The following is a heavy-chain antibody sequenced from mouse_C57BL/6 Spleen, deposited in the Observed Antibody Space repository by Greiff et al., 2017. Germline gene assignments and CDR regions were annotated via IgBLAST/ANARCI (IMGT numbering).Heavy chain of an antibody. CDR3: ARSLSYYGSSFAY. CDR2: IRNKANGDTT. CDR1: GFTFTDYY. V-gene: IGHV7-3*01. D-gene: IGHD1-1*01. J-gene: IGHJ3*01. Sequence: EVQRVESGGGLVQPGGSLSLSCAASGFTFTDYYMSWVRQPPGKALEWLGFIRNKANGDTTEYSASVKGRFTISRDNSQSILYLQMNALRAEDSATYYCARSLSYYGSSFAYWGQGTLVTVSA.